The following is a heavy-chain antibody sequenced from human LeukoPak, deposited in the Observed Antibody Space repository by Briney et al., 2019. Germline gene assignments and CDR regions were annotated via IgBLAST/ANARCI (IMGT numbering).Heavy chain of an antibody. J-gene: IGHJ4*02. CDR1: GFTFSSYG. CDR3: AARYCSSTSCYREY. Sequence: PGRSLRLSCAASGFTFSSYGMHWVRQAPGKGLEWVAVIWYDGSNKYYADSVKGRFTISRDNSKNTLYLQMNSLRAEDTAVYYCAARYCSSTSCYREYWGQGTLVTVSS. CDR2: IWYDGSNK. V-gene: IGHV3-33*01. D-gene: IGHD2-2*02.